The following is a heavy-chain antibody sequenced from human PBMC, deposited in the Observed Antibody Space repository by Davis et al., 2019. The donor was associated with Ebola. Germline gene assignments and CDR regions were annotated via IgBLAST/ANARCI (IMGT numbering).Heavy chain of an antibody. CDR1: GFTVSSNY. CDR3: ARLNWNYFSDAFDI. V-gene: IGHV3-53*04. CDR2: IYSGGST. D-gene: IGHD1-7*01. J-gene: IGHJ3*02. Sequence: GESLKISCAASGFTVSSNYMSWVRQAPGKGLEWVSVIYSGGSTYYAASVKGRFTISRHNSKNTLYLQMNSLRAEDTAVYYCARLNWNYFSDAFDIWGQGTMVTVSS.